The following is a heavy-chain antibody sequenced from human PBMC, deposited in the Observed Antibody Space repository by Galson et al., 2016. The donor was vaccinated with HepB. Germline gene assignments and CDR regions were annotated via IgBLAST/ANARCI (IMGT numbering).Heavy chain of an antibody. D-gene: IGHD3-16*01. V-gene: IGHV3-48*02. CDR1: GFIFSVYN. CDR3: ARDDYFRLGY. J-gene: IGHJ4*02. Sequence: SLRLSCAASGFIFSVYNMNWARQAPGKGLEWIAWITSSSDTMYYADSVKGRFTISRDNAKNSLYLEMNSLRDEDMAVYYCARDDYFRLGYWGQGTLVTVSS. CDR2: ITSSSDTM.